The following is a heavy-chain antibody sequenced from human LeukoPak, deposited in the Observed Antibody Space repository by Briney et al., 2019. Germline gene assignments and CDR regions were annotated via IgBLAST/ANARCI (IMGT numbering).Heavy chain of an antibody. CDR3: ARGLWFGEQDGLGI. J-gene: IGHJ3*02. D-gene: IGHD3-10*01. Sequence: SETLSLTCVVSGYSITSHYWSWIRQSPGKGLVWIGNIFAGGTTNYNPSLKSRVSISMDTSKNQFSLKMTSVTAADTAIYFCARGLWFGEQDGLGIWGPGTVVTVAS. CDR2: IFAGGTT. CDR1: GYSITSHY. V-gene: IGHV4-59*11.